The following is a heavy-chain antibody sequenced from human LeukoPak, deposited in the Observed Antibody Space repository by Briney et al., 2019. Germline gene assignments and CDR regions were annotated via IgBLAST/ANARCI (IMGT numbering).Heavy chain of an antibody. Sequence: PSETLSLTCAVSGYSISSGYYWGWIRQPLGKGLEWIGSIYHSGSTYYNPSLKSRVTISVDTSKNQFSLKLSSVTAADTAVYYCARTRSTSWFDPWGQGTLVTVSS. J-gene: IGHJ5*02. CDR1: GYSISSGYY. V-gene: IGHV4-38-2*01. CDR2: IYHSGST. CDR3: ARTRSTSWFDP. D-gene: IGHD2-2*01.